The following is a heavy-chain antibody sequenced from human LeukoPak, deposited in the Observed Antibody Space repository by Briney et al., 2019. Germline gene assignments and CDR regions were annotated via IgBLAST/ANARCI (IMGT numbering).Heavy chain of an antibody. Sequence: GGSLRLSCAASGFTFSSHAMGWVRQAPGKGLEWVSSITGSGGSTYYGDSVKGRFTISRDNSKDTLYLQMNSLRAEDTAVYYCAKDGGGSLEWLPPMDVWGQGTTVTVSS. CDR3: AKDGGGSLEWLPPMDV. D-gene: IGHD3-3*01. J-gene: IGHJ6*02. CDR1: GFTFSSHA. CDR2: ITGSGGST. V-gene: IGHV3-23*01.